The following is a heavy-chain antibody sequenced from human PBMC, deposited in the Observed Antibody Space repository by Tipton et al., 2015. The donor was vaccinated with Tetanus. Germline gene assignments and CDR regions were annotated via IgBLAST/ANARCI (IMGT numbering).Heavy chain of an antibody. CDR1: GFTFSSYW. Sequence: SLRLSCAASGFTFSSYWMSWVRQAPGKGLEWVSGITWNGDKVDYAESVRGRFTVSRDNGNTSLFLQMNSLRPEDTAIYYCAKDAGLVVAGTESFLNWGQGTLVAVAS. CDR3: AKDAGLVVAGTESFLN. CDR2: ITWNGDKV. V-gene: IGHV3-9*01. D-gene: IGHD6-19*01. J-gene: IGHJ1*01.